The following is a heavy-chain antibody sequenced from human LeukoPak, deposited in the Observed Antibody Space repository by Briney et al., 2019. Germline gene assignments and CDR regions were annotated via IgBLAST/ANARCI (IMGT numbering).Heavy chain of an antibody. CDR3: ASRADNWNSEFDY. V-gene: IGHV1-24*01. D-gene: IGHD1-7*01. J-gene: IGHJ4*02. CDR2: FDPEDGET. Sequence: PGASVKVSCKVSGYTLTELSMHWVRQAPGKGLEWMGGFDPEDGETIYAQKFQGRVTMTEDKSTSTAYMELSSLRSEDTAVYYCASRADNWNSEFDYWGQGTLVTVSS. CDR1: GYTLTELS.